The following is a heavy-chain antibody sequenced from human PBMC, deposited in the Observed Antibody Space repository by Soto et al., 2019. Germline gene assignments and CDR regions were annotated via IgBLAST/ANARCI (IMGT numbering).Heavy chain of an antibody. CDR1: GFTFSSYG. V-gene: IGHV3-33*01. Sequence: PGGSLILSCAASGFTFSSYGMHWVRQAPGKGLEWVAVIWYDGSNKYYADSVKGRFTISRDNSKNTLYLQMNSLRAEDTAVYYCATPSDYDYVWGPFDYWGQGTLVTVSS. J-gene: IGHJ4*02. CDR3: ATPSDYDYVWGPFDY. D-gene: IGHD3-16*01. CDR2: IWYDGSNK.